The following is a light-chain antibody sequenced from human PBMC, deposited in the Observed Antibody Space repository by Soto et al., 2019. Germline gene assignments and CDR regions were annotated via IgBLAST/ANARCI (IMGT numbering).Light chain of an antibody. J-gene: IGKJ2*01. Sequence: DIQMTQSPSTLSASVGDRVTITCRASQSISSWLAWYQQKPGKAPKLLIYKASSLESGVPSRFSGSGSGTEFTLTISSLQPDDFANYYCQQYNSYSPVTFGQGTKVDIX. CDR2: KAS. CDR3: QQYNSYSPVT. CDR1: QSISSW. V-gene: IGKV1-5*03.